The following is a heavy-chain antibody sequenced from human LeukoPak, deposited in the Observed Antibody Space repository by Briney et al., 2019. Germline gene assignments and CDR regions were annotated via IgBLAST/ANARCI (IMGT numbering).Heavy chain of an antibody. CDR2: IKSKSDGGTT. Sequence: GGSLRLSCVASGFTVTNAWMIWVGQAPGKGAEGVGRIKSKSDGGTTDSDAPVQGRFIISSKESNNTLYLQMNRLRSEDTAVYYCTTQGFVGGSRTFFDYWGQGTLVTVSS. CDR1: GFTVTNAW. CDR3: TTQGFVGGSRTFFDY. V-gene: IGHV3-15*01. J-gene: IGHJ4*02. D-gene: IGHD3-16*01.